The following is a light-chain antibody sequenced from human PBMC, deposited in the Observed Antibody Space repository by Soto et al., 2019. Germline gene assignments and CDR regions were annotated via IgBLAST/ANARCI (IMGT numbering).Light chain of an antibody. CDR3: SSYTSSTTYV. Sequence: QSVLTQPASVSGSPGQSITISCTGTSSDVGAYTSVSWYQHHPGKAPKLIIYEVSNRPAGVSNRFSGSKSGNTASLTISGLQAEDEADYHCSSYTSSTTYVFATGTKV. CDR1: SSDVGAYTS. V-gene: IGLV2-14*01. J-gene: IGLJ1*01. CDR2: EVS.